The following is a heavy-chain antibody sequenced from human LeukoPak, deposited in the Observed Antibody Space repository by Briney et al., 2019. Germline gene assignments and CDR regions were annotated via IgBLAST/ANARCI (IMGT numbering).Heavy chain of an antibody. CDR2: INHSGST. D-gene: IGHD4-11*01. J-gene: IGHJ3*02. CDR1: GGSFSGYY. CDR3: ARESKTIVAFDI. V-gene: IGHV4-34*01. Sequence: PSETLSLTCAVYGGSFSGYYWSWIRQPPGKGLEWIGEINHSGSTNYNPSLKSRVTISVDTSKNQFSLKLSSVTAADTAVYYCARESKTIVAFDIWGQGTMVTVSS.